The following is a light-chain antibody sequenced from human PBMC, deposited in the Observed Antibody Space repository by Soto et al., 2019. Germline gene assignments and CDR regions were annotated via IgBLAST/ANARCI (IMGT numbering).Light chain of an antibody. Sequence: DIVLTQSPGTLSLSPGERATLSCRASQSVSSNHLAWYQQKPGQAPRLLIYGGSSRATGIPVRFSGSGSETDFTLTITRLEPEDIAVYYCQQYSSSRTFGQGTKVDSK. CDR3: QQYSSSRT. V-gene: IGKV3-20*01. J-gene: IGKJ1*01. CDR2: GGS. CDR1: QSVSSNH.